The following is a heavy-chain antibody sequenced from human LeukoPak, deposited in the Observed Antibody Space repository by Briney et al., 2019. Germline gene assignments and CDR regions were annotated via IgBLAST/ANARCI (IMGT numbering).Heavy chain of an antibody. CDR3: ARDRWFGELSAHNWFDP. CDR1: GYTFTNYA. D-gene: IGHD3-10*01. V-gene: IGHV1-18*01. CDR2: ISAYNGNT. J-gene: IGHJ5*02. Sequence: ASVKVSCKASGYTFTNYAVNWVRQAPGQGLEWMGWISAYNGNTNYAQKLQGRVTMTTDTSTSTAYMELRSLRSDDTAVYYCARDRWFGELSAHNWFDPWGQGTLVTVSS.